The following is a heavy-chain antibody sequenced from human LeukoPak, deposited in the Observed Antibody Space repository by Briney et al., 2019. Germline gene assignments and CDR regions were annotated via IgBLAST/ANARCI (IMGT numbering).Heavy chain of an antibody. CDR2: FDPEDGET. CDR3: ARAKYNSGWYGAFDI. V-gene: IGHV1-24*01. D-gene: IGHD6-19*01. CDR1: GYTLTELS. J-gene: IGHJ3*02. Sequence: ASVKVSCKVSGYTLTELSMQWVRQAPGKGLEWMGGFDPEDGETIYAQKFQGRVTMTEDTSTDTAYMELSSLRSEDTAVYYCARAKYNSGWYGAFDIWGQGTMVTVSS.